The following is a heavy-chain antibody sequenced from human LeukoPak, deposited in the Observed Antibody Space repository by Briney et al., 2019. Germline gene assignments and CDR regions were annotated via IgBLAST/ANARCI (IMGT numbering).Heavy chain of an antibody. Sequence: SETLSLTCAVSGVSFNDYYWSWVRQTPGKGLEWIGEINHSGYTNDSPSLKSRVTISIDTPRKQFFLNLRSVTVADTGIYYCTRMTTGHDYWGQGTLVTVSS. CDR2: INHSGYT. CDR1: GVSFNDYY. CDR3: TRMTTGHDY. D-gene: IGHD4-17*01. J-gene: IGHJ4*02. V-gene: IGHV4-34*10.